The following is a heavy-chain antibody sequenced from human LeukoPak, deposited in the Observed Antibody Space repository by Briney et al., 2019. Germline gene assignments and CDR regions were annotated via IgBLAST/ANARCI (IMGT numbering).Heavy chain of an antibody. V-gene: IGHV1-46*01. J-gene: IGHJ4*02. Sequence: ASVKVSCKASGYTFTGYYLHWVRQAPGQGLEWMGIINPGGGNTNYAQKFQGRVTLTRDTSTSTVYMELSSLRSEDTAVYYCVLHASSDVDPFDYWGQGTLATVSS. CDR3: VLHASSDVDPFDY. CDR2: INPGGGNT. CDR1: GYTFTGYY. D-gene: IGHD6-6*01.